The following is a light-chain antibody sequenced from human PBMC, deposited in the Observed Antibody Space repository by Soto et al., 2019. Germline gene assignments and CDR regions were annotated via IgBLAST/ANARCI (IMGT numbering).Light chain of an antibody. CDR1: QSLVSSNGNTY. CDR3: MQSTQWPYP. J-gene: IGKJ2*01. V-gene: IGKV2-30*01. CDR2: KVS. Sequence: DVVMTQSPLSLPVTLGHPASISCRSRQSLVSSNGNTYLNWFHQRPGQSPRRLIYKVSNRDSGVPDRFSGSGSGTEFTLKISGVEAEDAGMYYCMQSTQWPYPFGQGTKLQIK.